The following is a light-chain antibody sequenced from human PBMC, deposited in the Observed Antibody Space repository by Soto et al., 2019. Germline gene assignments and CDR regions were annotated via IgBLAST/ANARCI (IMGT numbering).Light chain of an antibody. CDR2: AAS. CDR3: QKYNDTPWT. CDR1: QGISIY. J-gene: IGKJ1*01. V-gene: IGKV1-27*01. Sequence: DIQMTQSPSSLSASVGDRVTITCRASQGISIYLAWYQQKPGKVPKVLIYAASTLQSGVPTRFSGSGSGTDFTLTISNLQPEDVATYYCQKYNDTPWTFGQGTKVEIK.